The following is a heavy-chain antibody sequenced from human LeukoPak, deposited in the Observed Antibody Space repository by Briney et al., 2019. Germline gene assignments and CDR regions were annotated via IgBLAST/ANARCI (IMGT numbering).Heavy chain of an antibody. V-gene: IGHV3-30*02. Sequence: PGGSLRLSCAASGFTFSSYGMHWVRQAPGKGLEWVAFIRYDGSNKYYADSVKGRFTISRDNSKNTLYLQMNSLRAEDTAVYYCAKDGGLLYYYYMYVWGKGTTVTVSS. J-gene: IGHJ6*03. D-gene: IGHD5/OR15-5a*01. CDR1: GFTFSSYG. CDR3: AKDGGLLYYYYMYV. CDR2: IRYDGSNK.